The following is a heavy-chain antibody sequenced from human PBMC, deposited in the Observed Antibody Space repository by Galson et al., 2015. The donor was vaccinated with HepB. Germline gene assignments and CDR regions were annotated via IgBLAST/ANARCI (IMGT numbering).Heavy chain of an antibody. CDR1: GDSVSSNNAA. CDR2: TYHRSKWYN. J-gene: IGHJ5*02. V-gene: IGHV6-1*01. D-gene: IGHD2-21*01. Sequence: CAISGDSVSSNNAAWNWIRQSPSGGLEWLGRTYHRSKWYNDYAVSVKSRITINSDTSKNQISLQLNSVTPEDTAVYYCVREGGTYCGGECFKSSWFDPWGPETLVTVSS. CDR3: VREGGTYCGGECFKSSWFDP.